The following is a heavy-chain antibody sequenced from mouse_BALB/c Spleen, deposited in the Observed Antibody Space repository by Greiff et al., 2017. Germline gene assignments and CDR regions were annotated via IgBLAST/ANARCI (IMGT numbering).Heavy chain of an antibody. Sequence: EVKLVESGGGLVKPGGSLKLSCAASGFTFSSYAMSWVRQTPEKRLEWVATISSGGSYTYYPDSVKGRFTISRDNAKNTLYLQMSSLRSEDTAMYYSASQRFAYWGQGTLVTVSA. J-gene: IGHJ3*01. V-gene: IGHV5-9-3*01. CDR1: GFTFSSYA. CDR3: ASQRFAY. CDR2: ISSGGSYT.